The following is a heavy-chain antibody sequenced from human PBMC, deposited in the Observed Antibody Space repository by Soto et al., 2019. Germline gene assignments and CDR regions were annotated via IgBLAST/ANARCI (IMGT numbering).Heavy chain of an antibody. D-gene: IGHD3-22*01. CDR2: MAYDGSHD. CDR1: SFTIRGFG. Sequence: PWGTLRLSCGVSSFTIRGFGGHWIRNPPRKGLEWVRVMAYDGSHDYHAASVRGRFIISRDNSTNSLYLQMNSLRAADTASYYCAVDLKQKFENRGYCYGMDVWGQGTSVTVSS. CDR3: AVDLKQKFENRGYCYGMDV. J-gene: IGHJ6*01. V-gene: IGHV3-30*03.